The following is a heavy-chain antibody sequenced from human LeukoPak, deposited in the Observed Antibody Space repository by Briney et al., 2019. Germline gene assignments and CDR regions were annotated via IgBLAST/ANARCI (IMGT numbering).Heavy chain of an antibody. D-gene: IGHD3-10*01. Sequence: PSETLSLTCTVSGGSISSGGYYWSWIRQHPGKGLEWIGYIYYSGSTYYNLSLKSRVTISVDTSKNQFSLKLSSVTAADTAVYYCARGLKRGSGSYYRYYYYYYGMDVWGKGTTVTVSS. CDR1: GGSISSGGYY. J-gene: IGHJ6*04. V-gene: IGHV4-31*03. CDR2: IYYSGST. CDR3: ARGLKRGSGSYYRYYYYYYGMDV.